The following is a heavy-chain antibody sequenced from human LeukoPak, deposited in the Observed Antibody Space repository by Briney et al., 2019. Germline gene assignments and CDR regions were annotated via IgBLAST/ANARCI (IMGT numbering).Heavy chain of an antibody. D-gene: IGHD6-19*01. V-gene: IGHV3-7*01. CDR2: IKQDGSEK. CDR3: ARRAVAASVPFDY. Sequence: PGGSLRLSCAASGFTFSTYWMSWDRQAPGKGLEWVANIKQDGSEKYYVDSVKGRFTISRDNTKNSLYLQMNSLRAEDTAVYYCARRAVAASVPFDYWGQGTLVTVSS. J-gene: IGHJ4*02. CDR1: GFTFSTYW.